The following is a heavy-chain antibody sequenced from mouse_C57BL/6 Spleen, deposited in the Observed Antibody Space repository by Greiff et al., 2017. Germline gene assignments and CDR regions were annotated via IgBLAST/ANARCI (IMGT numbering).Heavy chain of an antibody. Sequence: DVKLVESGGGLVKPGGSLILSCAASGFTFSSYTMSWVRQTPEKRLEWVATISGGGGNTYYPDSVKGRFTISRDNAKNTLYLQMSSLRSEDTALYYCARHDHYYGSSYWYFDVWGTGTTVTVSS. CDR3: ARHDHYYGSSYWYFDV. D-gene: IGHD1-1*01. CDR2: ISGGGGNT. J-gene: IGHJ1*03. CDR1: GFTFSSYT. V-gene: IGHV5-9*01.